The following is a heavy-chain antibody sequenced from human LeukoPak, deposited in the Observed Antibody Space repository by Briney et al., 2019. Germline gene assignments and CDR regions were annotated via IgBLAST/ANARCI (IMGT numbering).Heavy chain of an antibody. CDR1: GFTFSSYA. J-gene: IGHJ4*02. CDR3: VGTAMVKGFFDY. Sequence: GGSLRLCCSASGFTFSSYAMHWVRQATGKGLEYVSAISSNGGSTYYADSVKGRFTISRDNSKNTLYLQMSSLRAEDTAVYYCVGTAMVKGFFDYWGQGTLVTVSS. V-gene: IGHV3-64D*06. D-gene: IGHD5-18*01. CDR2: ISSNGGST.